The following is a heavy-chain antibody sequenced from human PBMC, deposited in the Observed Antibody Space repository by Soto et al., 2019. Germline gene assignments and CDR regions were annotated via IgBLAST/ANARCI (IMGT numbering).Heavy chain of an antibody. D-gene: IGHD3-22*01. CDR2: ISYDGSNK. J-gene: IGHJ4*02. CDR1: GFIVSSYA. Sequence: LSLSCRASGFIVSSYAMHWGRQAPGKGLEWVAVISYDGSNKYYADSVTGRFTISRDNSKNTLYLQMNRLRAEDTAVYYCARNSPDSSGYDTPDYWGQGTLVTVSS. CDR3: ARNSPDSSGYDTPDY. V-gene: IGHV3-30-3*01.